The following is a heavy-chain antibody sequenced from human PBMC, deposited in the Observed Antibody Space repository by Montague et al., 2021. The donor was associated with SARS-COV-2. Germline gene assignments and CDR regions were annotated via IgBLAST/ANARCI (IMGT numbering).Heavy chain of an antibody. J-gene: IGHJ4*02. Sequence: SLRLSCAASGFTFSSYAMSWVRQAPGKGLEWVSVIYSGGSSTYYADSVKGRFTISRDNSKNTLYLQMNSLRVEDTAVYYCATGGYCSSTSCYRGYYWGQGTLVTVSS. CDR3: ATGGYCSSTSCYRGYY. D-gene: IGHD2-2*02. CDR2: IYSGGSST. CDR1: GFTFSSYA. V-gene: IGHV3-23*03.